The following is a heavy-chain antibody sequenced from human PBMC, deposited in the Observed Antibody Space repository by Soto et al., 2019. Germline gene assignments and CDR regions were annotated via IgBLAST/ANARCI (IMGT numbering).Heavy chain of an antibody. D-gene: IGHD3-16*02. J-gene: IGHJ3*02. V-gene: IGHV3-30*18. CDR1: GFTFSSYG. CDR2: ISYDGSNK. CDR3: AKVGKYLSGLDAFDI. Sequence: GGSLRLSCAASGFTFSSYGMHWVRQAPGKGLEWVAVISYDGSNKYYADSVKGRFTISRDNSKNTLYLQMNSLRAEDTAVYYCAKVGKYLSGLDAFDIWGQGTMVTVSS.